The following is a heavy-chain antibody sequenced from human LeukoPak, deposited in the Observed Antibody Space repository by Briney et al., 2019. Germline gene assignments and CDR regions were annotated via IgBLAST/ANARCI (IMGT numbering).Heavy chain of an antibody. CDR3: ARDRGHSSPGDY. J-gene: IGHJ4*02. CDR2: IIPILGIA. D-gene: IGHD3-22*01. Sequence: SVKVSCKASGGTFSSYAISWVRQAPGQGLEWMGRIIPILGIANYAQKFQGRVTITADKSASTAYMELSSLRSEDTAVYYCARDRGHSSPGDYWGQGTLVTVSS. CDR1: GGTFSSYA. V-gene: IGHV1-69*04.